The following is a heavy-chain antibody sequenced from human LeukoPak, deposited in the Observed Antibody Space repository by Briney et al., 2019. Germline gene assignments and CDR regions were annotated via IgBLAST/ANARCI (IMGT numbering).Heavy chain of an antibody. V-gene: IGHV3-48*04. CDR3: ARDWVSGSSGWLFDY. Sequence: GGSLRLSCAASGFTFSSYSMNWVRQAPGKGLEWVSYISSSSSTIYYADSVKGRFTISRDNAKNSLYLQMNSLRAEDTAVYYCARDWVSGSSGWLFDYWGQGTLVTVSP. CDR2: ISSSSSTI. J-gene: IGHJ4*02. CDR1: GFTFSSYS. D-gene: IGHD6-19*01.